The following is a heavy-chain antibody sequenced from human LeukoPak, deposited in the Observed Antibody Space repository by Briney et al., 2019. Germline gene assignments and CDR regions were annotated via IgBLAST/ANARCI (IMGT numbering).Heavy chain of an antibody. CDR3: ATGYCSGGSCYSVGTAFDY. D-gene: IGHD2-15*01. J-gene: IGHJ4*02. CDR2: IIPILGIA. CDR1: GGTFSSYA. Sequence: ASVKVSCKASGGTFSSYAISWLRQAPGQGLEWMGRIIPILGIANYAQKFQGRVTITADKSTSTAYMELSSLRSEDTAVYYYATGYCSGGSCYSVGTAFDYWGQGTLVTVSS. V-gene: IGHV1-69*04.